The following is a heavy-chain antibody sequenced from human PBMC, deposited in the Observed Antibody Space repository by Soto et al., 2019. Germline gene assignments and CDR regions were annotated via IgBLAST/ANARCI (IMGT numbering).Heavy chain of an antibody. CDR1: GFTFSSYA. J-gene: IGHJ4*02. CDR3: AKDGKKTVANDY. Sequence: GGSLRLSCAASGFTFSSYAMSWVRQAPGKGLEWVSAISGSGGSTYYADSVKGRFTISRDNSKNTLYLQTNSLRAEDTAVYYCAKDGKKTVANDYWGQGTLVTVSS. CDR2: ISGSGGST. V-gene: IGHV3-23*01. D-gene: IGHD1-1*01.